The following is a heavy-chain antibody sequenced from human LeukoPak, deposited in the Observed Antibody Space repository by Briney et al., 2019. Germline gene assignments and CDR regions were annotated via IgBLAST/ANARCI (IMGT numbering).Heavy chain of an antibody. CDR1: GFTFSSYS. V-gene: IGHV3-30*02. D-gene: IGHD3-10*01. J-gene: IGHJ4*02. Sequence: GGSLRLSCAASGFTFSSYSMHWVRQAPGKGLEWVAFIRYDGSNKYYADSVKGRFTISRDNSKNTLYLQMNSLRAEDTAVYYCAKDSRYFGSGSSHWGQGTLVTVSS. CDR3: AKDSRYFGSGSSH. CDR2: IRYDGSNK.